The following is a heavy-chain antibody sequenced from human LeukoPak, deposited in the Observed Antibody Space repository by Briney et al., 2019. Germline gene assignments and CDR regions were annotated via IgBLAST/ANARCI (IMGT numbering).Heavy chain of an antibody. V-gene: IGHV4-34*01. CDR3: VKWNEPYFAFDY. CDR1: GGSFSGYY. Sequence: SETLSLTCAVYGGSFSGYYWSWIRQPPGRGLEWIGFSHHSGSTDYNPSLRSRVTVSVDTSKNQFSLRLTSLTAADTAVYYCVKWNEPYFAFDYWGQGILVTVSS. D-gene: IGHD1-1*01. CDR2: SHHSGST. J-gene: IGHJ4*02.